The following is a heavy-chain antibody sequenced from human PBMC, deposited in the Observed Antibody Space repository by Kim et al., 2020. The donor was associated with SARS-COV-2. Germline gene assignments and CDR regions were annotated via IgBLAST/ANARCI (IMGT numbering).Heavy chain of an antibody. V-gene: IGHV3-7*03. Sequence: KNHVDSVKGRFTISRDNAKNSIYLEMNNLRAEDTAIYYCVRDFTNGGWFDPWGRGTQVTVSP. CDR3: VRDFTNGGWFDP. CDR2: K. D-gene: IGHD3-16*01. J-gene: IGHJ5*02.